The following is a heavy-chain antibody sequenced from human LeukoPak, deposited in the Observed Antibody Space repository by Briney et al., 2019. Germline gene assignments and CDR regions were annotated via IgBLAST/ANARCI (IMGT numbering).Heavy chain of an antibody. CDR3: AKDRRYSSSWYAVPRPPVMDV. Sequence: GGSLRLSCAASGFTFSDYYMNWIRQAPGKGLEWVAVISYDGSNKYYADSVKGRFTISRDNSKNTLYLQMNSLRAEDTAVYYCAKDRRYSSSWYAVPRPPVMDVWGKGTTVTVSS. D-gene: IGHD6-13*01. CDR1: GFTFSDYY. CDR2: ISYDGSNK. J-gene: IGHJ6*03. V-gene: IGHV3-30*18.